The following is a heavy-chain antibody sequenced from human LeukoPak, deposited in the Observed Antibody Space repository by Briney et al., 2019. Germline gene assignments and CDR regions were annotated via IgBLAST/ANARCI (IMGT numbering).Heavy chain of an antibody. J-gene: IGHJ4*02. CDR2: ISGDGGST. CDR1: GFTFDDYA. V-gene: IGHV3-43*02. D-gene: IGHD5-12*01. CDR3: ARDSSDSDYYFDY. Sequence: GGSLRLSCAASGFTFDDYAMHWVRQAPGKGLEWVSLISGDGGSTYYADSVEGRFTISRDNSKNTLYLQMNSLRAEDTAVYYCARDSSDSDYYFDYWGRGTLVTVSS.